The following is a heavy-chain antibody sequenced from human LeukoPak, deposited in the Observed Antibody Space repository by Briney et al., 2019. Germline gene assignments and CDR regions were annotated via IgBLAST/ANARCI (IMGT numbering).Heavy chain of an antibody. Sequence: GGSLRLSCAGSGFTFSSYYMSWVRQAPGKGLEWVANIKGDGSEIYYVDSVKGRFTISRDNAENSLYLQMNSLRAEDTAVYYCAREATYNYAYALDYWGRGTLVTVSS. CDR3: AREATYNYAYALDY. J-gene: IGHJ4*02. V-gene: IGHV3-7*01. D-gene: IGHD5-18*01. CDR1: GFTFSSYY. CDR2: IKGDGSEI.